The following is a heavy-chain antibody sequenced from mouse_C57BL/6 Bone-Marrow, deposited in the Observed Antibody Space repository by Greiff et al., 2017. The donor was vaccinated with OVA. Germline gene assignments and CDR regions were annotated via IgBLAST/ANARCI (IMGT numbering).Heavy chain of an antibody. V-gene: IGHV1-4*01. J-gene: IGHJ3*01. CDR2: INPSSGYT. CDR3: ARGDYDSAWFAY. D-gene: IGHD2-4*01. Sequence: QVQLKQSGAELARPGASVKMSCKASGYTFTSYTMHWVKQRPGQGLEWIGYINPSSGYTKYNQKFKDKATLTADKSSSTAYMQLSSLTSEDSAVYYCARGDYDSAWFAYWGQGTLVTVSA. CDR1: GYTFTSYT.